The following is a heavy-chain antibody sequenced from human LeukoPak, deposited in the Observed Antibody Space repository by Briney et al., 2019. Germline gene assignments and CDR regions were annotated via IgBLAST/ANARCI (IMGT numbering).Heavy chain of an antibody. CDR1: GFTFSSYA. J-gene: IGHJ4*02. CDR3: AKGMATKYYFGY. CDR2: ISYDGSNK. Sequence: GGSLRLSCAASGFTFSSYAMHWVRQAPGKGLEWVAVISYDGSNKYYADSVKGRFTISRDNSKNTLYLQMNSLRAEDTAMYYCAKGMATKYYFGYWGQGTLVTVSS. V-gene: IGHV3-30-3*01. D-gene: IGHD5-24*01.